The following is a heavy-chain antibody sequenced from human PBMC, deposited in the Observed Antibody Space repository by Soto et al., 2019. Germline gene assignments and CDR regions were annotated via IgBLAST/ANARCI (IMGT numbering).Heavy chain of an antibody. V-gene: IGHV3-23*01. J-gene: IGHJ4*02. Sequence: PGGSLRLSCAASGFTFSTHAMSWVRQAPGKGLEWVSSISGNGGRTNYADSVKGWFTISRDNSKNTLYLQMNSLRAEDTAVYFCAKDTGPSRFNMILVVLNFVFWGQGTLVTVSS. D-gene: IGHD3-22*01. CDR2: ISGNGGRT. CDR3: AKDTGPSRFNMILVVLNFVF. CDR1: GFTFSTHA.